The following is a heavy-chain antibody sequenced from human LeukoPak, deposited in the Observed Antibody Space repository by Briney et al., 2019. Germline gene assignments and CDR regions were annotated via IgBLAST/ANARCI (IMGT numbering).Heavy chain of an antibody. J-gene: IGHJ4*02. CDR2: ISSSGSTI. CDR3: ARGSDYDFWSGYWTASDY. V-gene: IGHV3-11*04. Sequence: GGSLRLSCAATGFPFSDYYMSWIRQAPGKGLEWVSYISSSGSTIYYADSVRGRFTISRDNAKNSLYLQMNSLRAEDTAVYYCARGSDYDFWSGYWTASDYWGQGTLVTVSS. D-gene: IGHD3-3*01. CDR1: GFPFSDYY.